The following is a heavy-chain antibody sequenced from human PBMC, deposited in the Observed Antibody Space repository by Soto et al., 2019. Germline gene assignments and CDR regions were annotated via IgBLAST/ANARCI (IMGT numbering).Heavy chain of an antibody. CDR3: ARAPLPHDSSGYYDWFDP. CDR2: IYYNGST. V-gene: IGHV4-30-4*01. D-gene: IGHD3-22*01. Sequence: LSLTCTVSGGSISSGDYYWSWIRQPPGKGLEWIGYIYYNGSTYYNPSLKSRVTISVDTSKNQFSLKLSSVTAADTAVYYCARAPLPHDSSGYYDWFDPWGQGTLVTVSS. CDR1: GGSISSGDYY. J-gene: IGHJ5*02.